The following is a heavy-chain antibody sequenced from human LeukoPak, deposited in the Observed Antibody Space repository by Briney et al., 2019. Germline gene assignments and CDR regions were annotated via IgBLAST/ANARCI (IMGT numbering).Heavy chain of an antibody. J-gene: IGHJ4*02. CDR1: GFTFSNSW. V-gene: IGHV3-7*01. D-gene: IGHD3-10*01. Sequence: PGGSLRLSCVASGFTFSNSWMSWVRQAPGKGLEWVAHIQQVGSEIYYVDSVRGRFTISRDNAKNSLYLEMSNLRAEDTALYYCATEAYYHFDYWGQGILVTVSS. CDR3: ATEAYYHFDY. CDR2: IQQVGSEI.